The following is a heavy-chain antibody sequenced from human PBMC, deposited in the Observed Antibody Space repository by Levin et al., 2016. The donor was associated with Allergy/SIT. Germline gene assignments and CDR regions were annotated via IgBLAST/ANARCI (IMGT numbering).Heavy chain of an antibody. Sequence: WVRQAPGQGLEWMGGIIPIFGTANYAQKFQGRVTITADESTSTAYMELSSLRSEDTAVYYCARDESSLGVATIPTLNAFDIWGRRDEWSPSPQ. V-gene: IGHV1-69*01. CDR3: ARDESSLGVATIPTLNAFDI. CDR2: IIPIFGTA. J-gene: IGHJ3*02. D-gene: IGHD5-12*01.